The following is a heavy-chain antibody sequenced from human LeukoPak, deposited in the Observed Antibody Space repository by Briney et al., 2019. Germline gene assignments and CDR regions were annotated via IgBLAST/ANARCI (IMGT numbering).Heavy chain of an antibody. CDR1: GFTFSSYW. Sequence: PGGSLRLSCAAAGFTFSSYWMSWVRQAPGKGLEWVSAISGSGGSTYYADSVKGRFTISRDNSKNTLYLQMNSLRAEDTAVYYCARDRRIAETYWFDPWGQGTLVTVSS. J-gene: IGHJ5*02. V-gene: IGHV3-23*01. CDR2: ISGSGGST. CDR3: ARDRRIAETYWFDP. D-gene: IGHD6-13*01.